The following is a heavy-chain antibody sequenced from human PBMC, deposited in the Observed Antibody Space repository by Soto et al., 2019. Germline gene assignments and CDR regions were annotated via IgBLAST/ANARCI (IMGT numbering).Heavy chain of an antibody. V-gene: IGHV1-69*06. CDR3: ARGAYYYDSSGYYKRYYYYGMDV. J-gene: IGHJ6*02. Sequence: GASVKVSCKASGGTFSSYAISWVRQAPGQGLEWMGGIIPIFGTANYAQKFQGRVTITADKSTSTAYMELSSLRSEDTAVYYCARGAYYYDSSGYYKRYYYYGMDVWGQGTTVTVSS. CDR2: IIPIFGTA. CDR1: GGTFSSYA. D-gene: IGHD3-22*01.